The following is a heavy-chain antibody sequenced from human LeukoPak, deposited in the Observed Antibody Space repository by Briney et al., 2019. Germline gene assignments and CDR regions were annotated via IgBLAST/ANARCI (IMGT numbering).Heavy chain of an antibody. J-gene: IGHJ4*02. CDR3: ASGGAVAGSSTREVWYFDY. V-gene: IGHV1-46*01. D-gene: IGHD6-19*01. Sequence: ASVKVSCKTSGYTFTNYYMHWVRQAPGQGLEWMGIINPSGGSTSYAQKFQGRVTMTRDTSTITLYMELSSLRFEDTAVYYCASGGAVAGSSTREVWYFDYWGQGTLVTVSS. CDR2: INPSGGST. CDR1: GYTFTNYY.